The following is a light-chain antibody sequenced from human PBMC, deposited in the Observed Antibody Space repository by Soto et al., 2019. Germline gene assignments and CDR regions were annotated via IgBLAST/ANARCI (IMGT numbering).Light chain of an antibody. CDR1: QSVSSY. V-gene: IGKV3-11*01. J-gene: IGKJ1*01. CDR3: QQRSNWTPWT. Sequence: TQSPPPLSVSPGERATLSCTASQSVSSYLAWYQQKPGQAPRLLIYDASNRATGIPARFSGSGSGTDFTLTIISREPEDFAFYYCQQRSNWTPWTFGQGTKVDIK. CDR2: DAS.